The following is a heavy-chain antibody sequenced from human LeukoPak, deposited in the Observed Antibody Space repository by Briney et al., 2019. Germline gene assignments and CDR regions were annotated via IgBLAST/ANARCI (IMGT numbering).Heavy chain of an antibody. Sequence: GGSLRLSCAASGFSFSDAWMNWVRQAPGKGLEWVSYISSSGSTIYYADSVKGRFTISRDNAKNSLYLQMNSLRAEDTAVYYCARGGATIYYYYYGMDVWGQGTTVTVSS. CDR2: ISSSGSTI. CDR1: GFSFSDAW. V-gene: IGHV3-11*01. J-gene: IGHJ6*02. D-gene: IGHD1-26*01. CDR3: ARGGATIYYYYYGMDV.